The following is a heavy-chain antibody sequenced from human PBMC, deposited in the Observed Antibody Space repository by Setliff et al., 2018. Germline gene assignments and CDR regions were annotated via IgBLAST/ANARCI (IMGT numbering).Heavy chain of an antibody. Sequence: PGGSLRLSCLASGFTFSNNXXXWIXXAPGKGLEWVSVVYSGSPNTYYAASVXXXXXXXXXXXXXXXXXXXXXXXXXXXXXYYCAKDRDNRWHNFDSWGHGXXVTVSS. J-gene: IGHJ4*01. CDR1: GFTFSNNX. CDR2: VYSGSPNT. CDR3: AKDRDNRWHNFDS. D-gene: IGHD3-10*01. V-gene: IGHV3-23*03.